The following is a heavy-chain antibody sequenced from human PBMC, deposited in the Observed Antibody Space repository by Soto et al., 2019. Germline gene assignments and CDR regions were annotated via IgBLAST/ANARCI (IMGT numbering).Heavy chain of an antibody. J-gene: IGHJ6*02. CDR3: ARASRGTDDAYYYGMDV. CDR1: GFTFSSYA. V-gene: IGHV3-30-3*01. CDR2: ISYDGSNK. D-gene: IGHD1-26*01. Sequence: QVQLVESGGGVVQPGRSLRLSCAASGFTFSSYAMHWVRQAPGKGLEWVAVISYDGSNKYYADSVKGRFTISRDNSKNTLYLQMNSLRAEDTAVYYGARASRGTDDAYYYGMDVWGQGTTFTVSS.